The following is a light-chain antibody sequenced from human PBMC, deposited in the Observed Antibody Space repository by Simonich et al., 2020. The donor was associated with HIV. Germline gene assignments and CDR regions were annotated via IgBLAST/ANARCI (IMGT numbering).Light chain of an antibody. CDR2: STS. J-gene: IGLJ3*02. CDR3: LLYYGSAWV. Sequence: QNVVTQEPSLTVSPGGTVTLTCASSTGAVTSGYYPSCFQQKPGQAPRALIYSTSNKRSCTPARFSGSLLGGKAALTLSGVQPEDEAEYYCLLYYGSAWVFGGGTKLTVL. V-gene: IGLV7-43*01. CDR1: TGAVTSGYY.